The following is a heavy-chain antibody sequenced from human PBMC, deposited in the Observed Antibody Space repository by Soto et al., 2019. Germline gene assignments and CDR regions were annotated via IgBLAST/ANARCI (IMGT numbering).Heavy chain of an antibody. CDR3: ARDLGYYDSSGYFDY. J-gene: IGHJ4*02. D-gene: IGHD3-22*01. CDR1: GFTFSDYY. Sequence: GGFLRLSCAASGFTFSDYYMSWIRQAPGKGLEWVSYISSSDTIISYADSVKGRFTISRDNAKNSLYLQMNSLRAEDTAVYYCARDLGYYDSSGYFDYWGQGTLVTVSS. V-gene: IGHV3-11*01. CDR2: ISSSDTII.